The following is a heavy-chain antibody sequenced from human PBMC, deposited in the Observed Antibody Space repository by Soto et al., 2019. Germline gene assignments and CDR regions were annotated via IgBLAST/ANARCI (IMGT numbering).Heavy chain of an antibody. CDR1: GGSISSSSYY. Sequence: PSETLSLTCTVSGGSISSSSYYWGWIRQPPGKGLEWIGSIYYSGSTYYNPSLKSRVTISVDTSKNQFSLKLSSVTAADTAVYYCARRVNYGDYFFHANNAFDIWGQGTMVTVSS. J-gene: IGHJ3*02. CDR3: ARRVNYGDYFFHANNAFDI. D-gene: IGHD4-17*01. V-gene: IGHV4-39*01. CDR2: IYYSGST.